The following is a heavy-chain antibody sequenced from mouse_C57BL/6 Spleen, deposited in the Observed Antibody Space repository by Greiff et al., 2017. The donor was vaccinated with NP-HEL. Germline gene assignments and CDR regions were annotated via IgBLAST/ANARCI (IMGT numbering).Heavy chain of an antibody. CDR3: ARSSYDYDGGDYAMDY. V-gene: IGHV1-54*01. Sequence: QVQLKESGAELVRPGTSVKVSCKASGYAFTNYLIEWVKQRPGQGLEWIGVINPGSGGTNYNEKFKGKATLTADKSSSTAYMQLSSLTSEDSAVYFCARSSYDYDGGDYAMDYWGQGTSVTVSS. CDR1: GYAFTNYL. D-gene: IGHD2-4*01. J-gene: IGHJ4*01. CDR2: INPGSGGT.